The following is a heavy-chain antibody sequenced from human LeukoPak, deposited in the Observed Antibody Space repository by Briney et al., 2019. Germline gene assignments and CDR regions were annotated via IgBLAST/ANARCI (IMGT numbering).Heavy chain of an antibody. Sequence: GGSLRLSCAASGFTFRTYDMHWVRQVPGKGLEWVSAIGTAGETYYRGSVKGRFTISRDSGKTSLYLQMNSLRVEDTAVYYCARGPVAGASDLWGQGTLVTVSS. V-gene: IGHV3-13*01. J-gene: IGHJ4*02. CDR1: GFTFRTYD. CDR2: IGTAGET. D-gene: IGHD6-19*01. CDR3: ARGPVAGASDL.